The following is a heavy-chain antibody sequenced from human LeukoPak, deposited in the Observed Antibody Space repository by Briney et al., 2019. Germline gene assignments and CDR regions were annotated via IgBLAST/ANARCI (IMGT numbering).Heavy chain of an antibody. CDR1: GYTFTSYY. D-gene: IGHD3-3*01. Sequence: ASVKGSCKASGYTFTSYYMHWVRQAPGQGLEWMGIIKPSGGSTSYAQKFQGRVTMTRDMSTSTVYMELSSLRSEDTAVYYCARAGPYYDFWSGYYTASYYYYYMDVWGKGTTVTVSS. V-gene: IGHV1-46*01. J-gene: IGHJ6*03. CDR3: ARAGPYYDFWSGYYTASYYYYYMDV. CDR2: IKPSGGST.